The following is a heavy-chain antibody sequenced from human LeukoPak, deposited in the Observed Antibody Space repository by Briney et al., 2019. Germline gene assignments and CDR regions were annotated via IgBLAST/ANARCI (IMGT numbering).Heavy chain of an antibody. V-gene: IGHV1-24*01. CDR1: GYTLTELS. CDR3: ATSRPEVVATPYYYYGMDV. J-gene: IGHJ6*02. D-gene: IGHD3-22*01. CDR2: FDPEDGET. Sequence: ASVKVSCKVSGYTLTELSMHWVRQAPGKWLEWMGGFDPEDGETIYAQKFQGRVTMTEDTSTDTAYMELSSLRSEDTAVYYCATSRPEVVATPYYYYGMDVWGQGTTVTVSS.